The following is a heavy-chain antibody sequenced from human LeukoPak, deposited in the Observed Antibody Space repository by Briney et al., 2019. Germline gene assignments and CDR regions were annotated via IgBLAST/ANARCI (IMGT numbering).Heavy chain of an antibody. CDR1: GYTFNRYG. D-gene: IGHD3-10*01. J-gene: IGHJ6*03. CDR2: ISAYHGHT. V-gene: IGHV1-18*01. Sequence: GASVKVSCKDSGYTFNRYGISWVRQAPGQGLEWLGLISAYHGHTNYAQQPLRKVTITTVRSTSKEHMVPRTLLSDDTAVDSCAREGEYYGSGSYPNYYYYYMDVWGKGTTVTVSS. CDR3: AREGEYYGSGSYPNYYYYYMDV.